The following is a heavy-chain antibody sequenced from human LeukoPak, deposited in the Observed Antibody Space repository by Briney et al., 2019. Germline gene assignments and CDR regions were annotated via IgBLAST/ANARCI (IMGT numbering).Heavy chain of an antibody. Sequence: PSETLSLTCTVSGGSVSDYYWSWIRQSPGKELEWIGYIYYTGTSYNPSLKSRVTISADTSKNQFSLNLSSVTAADTAVYYCASRKLGNDYWGQGTLVTVSS. CDR2: IYYTGT. V-gene: IGHV4-59*02. D-gene: IGHD7-27*01. J-gene: IGHJ4*02. CDR3: ASRKLGNDY. CDR1: GGSVSDYY.